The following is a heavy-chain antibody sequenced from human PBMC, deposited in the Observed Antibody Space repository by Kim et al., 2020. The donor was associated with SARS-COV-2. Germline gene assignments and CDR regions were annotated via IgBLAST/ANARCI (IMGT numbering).Heavy chain of an antibody. D-gene: IGHD5-12*01. Sequence: SETLSLTCTVSGDSVSSGSYYWSWIRQPPGKGLEWIGYIYYSGSTNYNPSLKSRVTISIDTSKSQFSLNLSSVTAADTAVYYCARDPTGYGVDYWGQGTLVTVSS. V-gene: IGHV4-61*01. J-gene: IGHJ4*02. CDR1: GDSVSSGSYY. CDR2: IYYSGST. CDR3: ARDPTGYGVDY.